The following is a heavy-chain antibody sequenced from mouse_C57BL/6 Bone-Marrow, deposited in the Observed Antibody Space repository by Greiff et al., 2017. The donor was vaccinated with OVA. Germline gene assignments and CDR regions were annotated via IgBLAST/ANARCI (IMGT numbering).Heavy chain of an antibody. CDR2: IHPNSGST. CDR3: ARGYYGSRNY. J-gene: IGHJ2*01. D-gene: IGHD1-1*01. V-gene: IGHV1-64*01. Sequence: VQLQQPGAELVKPGASVKLSCKASGYTFTSYWMHWVKQRPGQGLEWIGMIHPNSGSTNYNEKFKSKATLTVDKSSSTAYMQLSSMTAEDAAVYSCARGYYGSRNYWGQGTTLTVSS. CDR1: GYTFTSYW.